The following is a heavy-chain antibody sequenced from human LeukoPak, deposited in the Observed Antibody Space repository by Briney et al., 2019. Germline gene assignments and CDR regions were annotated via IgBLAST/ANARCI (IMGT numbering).Heavy chain of an antibody. D-gene: IGHD2-21*02. V-gene: IGHV4-4*07. CDR1: GGSISSYY. J-gene: IGHJ6*03. CDR3: ARDLFAVTASYYYYYMDV. Sequence: SETLSLTCTVSGGSISSYYWSWLRQPAGKGLEWIGRMYTSGRTNYNPSLKSRVTMSVDTSKNQFSLKLSSVTAADTAVYYCARDLFAVTASYYYYYMDVWGKGTTVTISS. CDR2: MYTSGRT.